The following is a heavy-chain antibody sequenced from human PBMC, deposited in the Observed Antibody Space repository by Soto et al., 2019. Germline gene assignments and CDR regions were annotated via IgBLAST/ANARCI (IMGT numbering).Heavy chain of an antibody. J-gene: IGHJ6*02. V-gene: IGHV4-34*01. CDR1: GGSFSGYY. CDR3: ARGAGELGTSGSRNPLHYYYYGMDV. D-gene: IGHD3-10*01. CDR2: INHSGST. Sequence: PSETLSLTCAVYGGSFSGYYWSWIRQPPGKGLEWIGEINHSGSTNYNPSLKSRVTISVDTSKNQFSLKLSSVTAADTAVYYCARGAGELGTSGSRNPLHYYYYGMDVWGQGTTVTVSS.